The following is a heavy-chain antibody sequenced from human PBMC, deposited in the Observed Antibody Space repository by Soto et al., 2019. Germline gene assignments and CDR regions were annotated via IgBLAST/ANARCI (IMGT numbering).Heavy chain of an antibody. CDR2: ISYDGSSI. CDR1: GFTFSSHT. Sequence: QVQLVESGGGVVQPGRSLRLSCAASGFTFSSHTMYWVRQAPGKGLEWVAVISYDGSSIYYADSVRGRFTISRDNIKNTLYLQMNSLRAEDTAVYYCARDDPFYGSGSYPTLEHWGQGTLVTVSS. D-gene: IGHD3-10*01. J-gene: IGHJ4*02. V-gene: IGHV3-30-3*01. CDR3: ARDDPFYGSGSYPTLEH.